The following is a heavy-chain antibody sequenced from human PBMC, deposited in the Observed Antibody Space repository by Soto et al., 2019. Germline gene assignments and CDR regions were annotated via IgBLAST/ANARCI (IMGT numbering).Heavy chain of an antibody. CDR2: IYWDDDK. CDR1: GFSLISSGVG. D-gene: IGHD3-3*01. Sequence: SGPTVVNPTRPLTLTCSFSGFSLISSGVGVGCIRQPPGNALEWLALIYWDDDKRYSPSLKSRLTITKDTSKNQVVLTMTNMDPVDTATYYCAHSIKDYDFWSGYYTSWFDPWGQGTLVTVSS. V-gene: IGHV2-5*02. CDR3: AHSIKDYDFWSGYYTSWFDP. J-gene: IGHJ5*02.